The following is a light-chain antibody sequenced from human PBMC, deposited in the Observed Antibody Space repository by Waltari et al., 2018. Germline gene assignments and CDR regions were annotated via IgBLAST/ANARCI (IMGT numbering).Light chain of an antibody. Sequence: QLVLTQSPSASASLGASVKLTCTLSSGHSSNVIAWHQQQPEKGPRVLMKVNSDGSQSKGDKLPVRFAGSSSGAEHYLTSSSLQSEDEADYYCQTGGHGTWVFGGGTKLTVL. CDR2: VNSDGSQ. V-gene: IGLV4-69*01. CDR3: QTGGHGTWV. CDR1: SGHSSNV. J-gene: IGLJ3*02.